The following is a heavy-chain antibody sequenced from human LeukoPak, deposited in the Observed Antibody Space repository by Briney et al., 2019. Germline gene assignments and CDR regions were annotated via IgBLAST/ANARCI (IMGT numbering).Heavy chain of an antibody. CDR2: INHSGST. CDR3: ARGGYYGSGSPDYYYYYMDV. CDR1: GGSFSGYY. Sequence: PSETLSLTCAVYGGSFSGYYWSWIRQPPGKGLEWIGEINHSGSTNYNPSLKSRVTISVDTSKNQFSLKLSSVTAADTAVYYCARGGYYGSGSPDYYYYYMDVWGKGTTVTISS. D-gene: IGHD3-10*01. V-gene: IGHV4-34*01. J-gene: IGHJ6*03.